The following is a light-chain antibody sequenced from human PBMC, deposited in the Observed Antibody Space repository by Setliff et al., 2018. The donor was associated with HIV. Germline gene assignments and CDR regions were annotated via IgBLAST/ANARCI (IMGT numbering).Light chain of an antibody. J-gene: IGLJ1*01. Sequence: QSVLAQPAYVAGSPGQSINISCTGTSSDVGGYNYVSWYQQHPGKAPKLMIYEVSNRPSGVSNRFSGSKSGNTASLTISGLQAEDEADYYCSSYTRSSPQVLGTGTKVTVL. CDR1: SSDVGGYNY. CDR3: SSYTRSSPQV. V-gene: IGLV2-14*01. CDR2: EVS.